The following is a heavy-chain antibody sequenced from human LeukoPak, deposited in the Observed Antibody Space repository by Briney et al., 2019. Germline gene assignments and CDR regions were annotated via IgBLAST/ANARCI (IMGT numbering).Heavy chain of an antibody. CDR3: TRPGPYDFWSGYGDYYYYYYMDV. V-gene: IGHV3-73*01. J-gene: IGHJ6*03. D-gene: IGHD3-3*01. CDR1: GFTFSGSA. Sequence: PGGSLKLSCAASGFTFSGSAMHWVRQASGKGLEWVGGIRSKANSYATAYAASVKGRFTISRDDSKNTAYLQMNSLKTEDTAVYYCTRPGPYDFWSGYGDYYYYYYMDVWGKGTTVTVSS. CDR2: IRSKANSYAT.